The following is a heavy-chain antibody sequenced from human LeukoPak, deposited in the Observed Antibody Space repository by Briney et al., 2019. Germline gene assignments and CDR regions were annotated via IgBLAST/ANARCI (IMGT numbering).Heavy chain of an antibody. Sequence: PGRSLRLSCAASGFTFSSYGMHWVRQAPGKGLEWVAVISYDGSNKYYADSVKGRFTISRDNSKNTLYLQMNSLKAEDTAVYYCAKAVYSSGWFSDYWGQGTLVTVSS. D-gene: IGHD6-19*01. CDR2: ISYDGSNK. V-gene: IGHV3-30*18. J-gene: IGHJ4*02. CDR3: AKAVYSSGWFSDY. CDR1: GFTFSSYG.